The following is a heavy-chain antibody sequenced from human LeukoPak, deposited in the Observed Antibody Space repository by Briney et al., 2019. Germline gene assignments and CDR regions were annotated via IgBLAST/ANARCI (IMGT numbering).Heavy chain of an antibody. Sequence: GGSLRLSCAASGFTFSSYWMHWVRHGPGKGLVWVSRIYSDGSRTNNADSVKGRFTISGDNAKNTLYLQMNSLRAEDTAVYYCARSGRGGAFDIWGQGTMVTVSS. CDR2: IYSDGSRT. V-gene: IGHV3-74*01. D-gene: IGHD1-26*01. CDR3: ARSGRGGAFDI. J-gene: IGHJ3*02. CDR1: GFTFSSYW.